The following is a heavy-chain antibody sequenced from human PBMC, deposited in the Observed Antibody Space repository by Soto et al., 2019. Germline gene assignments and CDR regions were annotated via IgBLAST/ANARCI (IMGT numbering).Heavy chain of an antibody. CDR3: TKHGEGALGAFDI. Sequence: EVQLLESGGGLVQPGGSLRLSCAASGFTFRSYAMSWVRQAPGKGLEWVSAISGSGGSTYYADSVKGRFTISRDNSKNTLYLQMNSLRAEDTAVYYCTKHGEGALGAFDIWGQGTMVTVSS. CDR1: GFTFRSYA. CDR2: ISGSGGST. V-gene: IGHV3-23*01. D-gene: IGHD3-10*01. J-gene: IGHJ3*02.